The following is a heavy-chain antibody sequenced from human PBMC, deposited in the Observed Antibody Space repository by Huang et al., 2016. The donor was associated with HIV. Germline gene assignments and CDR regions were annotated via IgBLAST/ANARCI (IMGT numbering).Heavy chain of an antibody. Sequence: QVQLVQSGAEVKKPGSSVKVSCKASGGTFSSSAINWVRQAPGQGLEWRGGSLPIFVTANYAQKCQGRATITADESTSTAYMELSSLRSEDTAVYYCAREFYYDSSGYYFDYWGQGTLVTVSS. CDR1: GGTFSSSA. CDR2: SLPIFVTA. CDR3: AREFYYDSSGYYFDY. J-gene: IGHJ4*02. V-gene: IGHV1-69*01. D-gene: IGHD3-22*01.